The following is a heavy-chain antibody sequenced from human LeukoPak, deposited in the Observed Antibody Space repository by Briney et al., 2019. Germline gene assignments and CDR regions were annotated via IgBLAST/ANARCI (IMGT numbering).Heavy chain of an antibody. D-gene: IGHD6-19*01. J-gene: IGHJ4*02. CDR1: GFTFSSYA. Sequence: GSLRLSCSASGFTFSSYAMHWVRQAPGKGLEYVSAISSNGGSTYYADSVKGRFTISRDNSKNTLYLQMSSLRTEDTAVYYCVKHSSGWYVYWGQGTLVTVSS. CDR3: VKHSSGWYVY. CDR2: ISSNGGST. V-gene: IGHV3-64D*08.